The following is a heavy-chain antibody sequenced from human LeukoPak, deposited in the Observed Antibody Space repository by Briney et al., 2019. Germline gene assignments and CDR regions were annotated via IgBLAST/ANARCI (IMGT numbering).Heavy chain of an antibody. CDR3: ARDRGLTGSLPFDP. V-gene: IGHV1-69*06. D-gene: IGHD1-26*01. Sequence: GSSVKVSCKASGYTFTSYGISWVRQAPGQGLEWMGGIIPIFGTANYAQKFQGRVTITADKSTSTAYMGLSSLRSEDTAVYYCARDRGLTGSLPFDPWGQGTLVTVSS. CDR1: GYTFTSYG. J-gene: IGHJ5*02. CDR2: IIPIFGTA.